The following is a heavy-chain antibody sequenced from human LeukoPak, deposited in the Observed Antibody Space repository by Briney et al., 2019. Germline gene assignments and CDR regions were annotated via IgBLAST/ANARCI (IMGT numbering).Heavy chain of an antibody. D-gene: IGHD3-10*01. J-gene: IGHJ6*03. Sequence: GASVTLSFTASGYTFNTFDINWVRQATGQGPEWMGWVNPDNDKTVYAPKFQGRVSISSNNSINTAYMEFSGLKSDDTAVYYCARGRRLRGVTSRPIYYYYYMDVWGGGTAVTVSS. CDR3: ARGRRLRGVTSRPIYYYYYMDV. CDR1: GYTFNTFD. CDR2: VNPDNDKT. V-gene: IGHV1-8*03.